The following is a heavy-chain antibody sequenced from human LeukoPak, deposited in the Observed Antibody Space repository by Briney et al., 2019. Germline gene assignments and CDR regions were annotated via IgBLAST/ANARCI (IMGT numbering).Heavy chain of an antibody. CDR3: ATGEMATIFSPLDY. CDR2: FDPEDGET. Sequence: ASVKVSCKVSGYTLTELSMHRVRQAPGKGLEWMGGFDPEDGETIYAQKFQGRVTMTEDTSTDTAYMELSSLRSEDTAVYYCATGEMATIFSPLDYWGQGTLVTVSS. J-gene: IGHJ4*02. V-gene: IGHV1-24*01. CDR1: GYTLTELS. D-gene: IGHD5-24*01.